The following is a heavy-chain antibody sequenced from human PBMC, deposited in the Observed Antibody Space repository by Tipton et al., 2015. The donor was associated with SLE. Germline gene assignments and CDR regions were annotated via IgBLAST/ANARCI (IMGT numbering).Heavy chain of an antibody. CDR2: VFHSGTT. Sequence: TLSLTCTVSGYSISSCYYLVWIRQPPGKGLEWIGSVFHSGTTYYKPSLKSRVTISVDTSRNRFSLKLSSMTAADTAMYYCATIGYYDSSGPFDYWGQGTLVTVPS. V-gene: IGHV4-38-2*02. CDR1: GYSISSCYY. D-gene: IGHD3-22*01. CDR3: ATIGYYDSSGPFDY. J-gene: IGHJ4*02.